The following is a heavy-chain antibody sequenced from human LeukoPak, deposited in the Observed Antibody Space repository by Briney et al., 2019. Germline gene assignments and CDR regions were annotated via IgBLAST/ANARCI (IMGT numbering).Heavy chain of an antibody. Sequence: GGSLRLSCAASGFTFSSYSMNWVRQAPGKGLEWVSSISSSSSYIYYADSVKGRFTISRDNAKNSLYLQMNSLRAEDTAVYYCARGPHYYDSSGSSDPLGYWGQGTLVTVSS. D-gene: IGHD3-22*01. V-gene: IGHV3-21*01. CDR3: ARGPHYYDSSGSSDPLGY. CDR1: GFTFSSYS. J-gene: IGHJ4*02. CDR2: ISSSSSYI.